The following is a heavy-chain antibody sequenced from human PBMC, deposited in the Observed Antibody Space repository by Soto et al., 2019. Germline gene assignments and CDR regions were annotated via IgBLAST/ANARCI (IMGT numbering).Heavy chain of an antibody. D-gene: IGHD3-22*01. CDR1: GFTFTKAW. CDR2: IKSKTDGGTT. CDR3: TTDSYSTIIIVRFDY. Sequence: EVQLVESGGGLVKPGGSLRLSCAASGFTFTKAWINWVRQAPGKGLEWVGRIKSKTDGGTTDYAEPVKGRFAISRDDSNNMVYLQMNSLKIEDTAVYYCTTDSYSTIIIVRFDYWGHGTLVTVSS. V-gene: IGHV3-15*07. J-gene: IGHJ4*01.